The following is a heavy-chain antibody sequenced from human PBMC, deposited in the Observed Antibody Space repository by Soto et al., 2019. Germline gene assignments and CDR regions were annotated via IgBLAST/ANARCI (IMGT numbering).Heavy chain of an antibody. CDR2: ITTSGGNT. CDR1: GFTLSTHA. D-gene: IGHD2-8*01. J-gene: IGHJ6*03. CDR3: AGRYCTNGVCYTNYYYYIDV. Sequence: HRGRSLRRSCAASGFTLSTHAMSWVRQAPGKGLEWVSTITTSGGNTYYADSVQGRFTISRDNSKNTLYLQMNSLRAEDTAVYYCAGRYCTNGVCYTNYYYYIDVWGKGTTVTVSS. V-gene: IGHV3-23*01.